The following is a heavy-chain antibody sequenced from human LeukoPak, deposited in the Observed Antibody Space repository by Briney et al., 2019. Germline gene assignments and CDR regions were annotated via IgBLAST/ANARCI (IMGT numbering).Heavy chain of an antibody. J-gene: IGHJ4*02. CDR3: ARGLSSGYYSGPSDY. CDR2: ISAYNGNT. CDR1: GYTFTSYG. V-gene: IGHV1-18*01. D-gene: IGHD3-22*01. Sequence: GASVKVSCKASGYTFTSYGISWVRQAPGQGLEWMGWISAYNGNTNYAQKLQGRVTMTTDTSTSTAYMELRSLRSDDTAVYYCARGLSSGYYSGPSDYWGQGTLVTVSS.